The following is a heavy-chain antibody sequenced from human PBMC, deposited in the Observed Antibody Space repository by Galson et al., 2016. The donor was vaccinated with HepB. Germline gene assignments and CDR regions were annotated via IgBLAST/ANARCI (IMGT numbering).Heavy chain of an antibody. CDR1: GGSISSDGYY. V-gene: IGHV4-31*03. CDR2: IYYSGSI. J-gene: IGHJ4*02. CDR3: ARASWGLDY. D-gene: IGHD2-2*01. Sequence: LSLTCTVSGGSISSDGYYWSWIRPHPGKGLEWIGYIYYSGSIYYNPSLKSRVLISVDTSKNQLSLKLSPVTAADTAVYYCARASWGLDYWGQGTLVTVSS.